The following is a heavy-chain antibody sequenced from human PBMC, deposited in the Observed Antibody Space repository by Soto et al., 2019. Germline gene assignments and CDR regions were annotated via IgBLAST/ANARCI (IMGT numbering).Heavy chain of an antibody. V-gene: IGHV1-18*01. CDR2: ISAYNGNT. Sequence: QVQLVQSGVEVEKPGASVKVSCKASGYTFTSYGVSWVRQAPGQGLEWMGWISAYNGNTNYAQKFKGRVTMTTDTSTSTAYSELRSLISDDTAVYYCARDVPTVTTGGPDYWGQGTLVTVSS. CDR3: ARDVPTVTTGGPDY. D-gene: IGHD4-17*01. J-gene: IGHJ4*02. CDR1: GYTFTSYG.